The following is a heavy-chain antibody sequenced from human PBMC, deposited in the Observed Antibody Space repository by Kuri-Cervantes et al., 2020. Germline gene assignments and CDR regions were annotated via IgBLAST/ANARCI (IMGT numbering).Heavy chain of an antibody. CDR2: IYWNDGK. Sequence: SGPTLVKPTQTLTLTCTFSGFSLSTSGVGVGWIRQPPGKALEWLALIYWNDGKRYSPSLKSRLTITKDTSKNQVVLTMTNMDPVDTATYYCAHTSPHYYGYGMDVWGQGTTVTVSS. D-gene: IGHD3-10*01. CDR1: GFSLSTSGVG. CDR3: AHTSPHYYGYGMDV. J-gene: IGHJ6*02. V-gene: IGHV2-5*01.